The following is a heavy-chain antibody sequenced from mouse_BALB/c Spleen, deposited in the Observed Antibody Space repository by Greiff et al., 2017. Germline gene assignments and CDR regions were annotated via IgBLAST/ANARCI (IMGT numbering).Heavy chain of an antibody. D-gene: IGHD2-14*01. V-gene: IGHV1-80*01. CDR3: ARRGTTYYAMDY. J-gene: IGHJ4*01. Sequence: QVQLKQSGAELVRPGSSVKISCKASGYAFSSYWMNWVKQRPGQGLEWIGQIYPGDGDTNYNGKFKGKATLTADKSSSTAYMQLSSLTSEDSAVYFCARRGTTYYAMDYWGQGTSVTVSS. CDR1: GYAFSSYW. CDR2: IYPGDGDT.